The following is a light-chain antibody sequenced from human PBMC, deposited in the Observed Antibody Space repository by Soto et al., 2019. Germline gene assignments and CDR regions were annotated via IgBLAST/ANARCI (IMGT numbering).Light chain of an antibody. V-gene: IGKV3-15*01. CDR1: QGIGSN. Sequence: EIVMTQSPATLSVSPGEIATLSCRASQGIGSNLAWYQQKPGQAPRLLIYGAFSGATGLPGRFSGSGYGTQFSLTISGVQSEDFAIYYCQQYDDWRITFGQGTRLEIK. J-gene: IGKJ5*01. CDR2: GAF. CDR3: QQYDDWRIT.